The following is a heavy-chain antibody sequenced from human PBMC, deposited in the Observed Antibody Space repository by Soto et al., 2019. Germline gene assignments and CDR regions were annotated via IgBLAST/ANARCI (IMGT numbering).Heavy chain of an antibody. J-gene: IGHJ6*02. CDR2: IMPIFRTP. Sequence: QVQLEQSGAEVKKPGSSVKVSCKASGGTFSNSAISWVRQAPGQGLEWMGGIMPIFRTPDYAQKFQGRVTXTXDXTTSTAYMELSGLRSDDTAVYYCARDKDRLQLGGNYCYILDVWGQGTTVTVSS. CDR3: ARDKDRLQLGGNYCYILDV. CDR1: GGTFSNSA. V-gene: IGHV1-69*05. D-gene: IGHD5-12*01.